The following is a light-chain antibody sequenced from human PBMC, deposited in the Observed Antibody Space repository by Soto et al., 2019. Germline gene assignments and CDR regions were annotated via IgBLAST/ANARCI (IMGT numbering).Light chain of an antibody. V-gene: IGKV1-5*01. CDR1: QSISSW. CDR2: DAS. CDR3: QQCYMGWT. J-gene: IGKJ1*01. Sequence: DIQMTQSPSTLSASVGDRVTITCRASQSISSWLAWYQQKPGKAPKLLIYDASSLESGVPSRFSGSGSGTEFTLSISSLQPEEFGTYYCQQCYMGWTFGQGTKVDIK.